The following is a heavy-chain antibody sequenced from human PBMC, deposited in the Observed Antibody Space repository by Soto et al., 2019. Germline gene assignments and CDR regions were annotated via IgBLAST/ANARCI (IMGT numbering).Heavy chain of an antibody. D-gene: IGHD3-22*01. V-gene: IGHV3-23*01. CDR3: SKVRSSGDQGRVRFDP. Sequence: EVQLLESGGGLVQPGGSLRLSCAASGFTFSSYGMSWVRQAPGKGLEWVSTISGSGGNTYYADSVKGRFTISRDNXKIXLDLQMNCLMAVDTGVYDCSKVRSSGDQGRVRFDPWGQGTLVTVSS. CDR2: ISGSGGNT. CDR1: GFTFSSYG. J-gene: IGHJ5*02.